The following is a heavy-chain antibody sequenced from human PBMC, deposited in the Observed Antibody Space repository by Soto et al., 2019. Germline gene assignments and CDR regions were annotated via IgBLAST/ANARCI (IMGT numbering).Heavy chain of an antibody. CDR1: GGSISSYY. J-gene: IGHJ4*02. D-gene: IGHD2-15*01. CDR2: IYTSGST. CDR3: ARVRGGGSEYFFDY. Sequence: SETLSLTCTVSGGSISSYYWSWIRQPAGKGLEWIGRIYTSGSTNYNPSLKSRVTLTTDTSTSTVYMELSSLRSDDTAVYYCARVRGGGSEYFFDYWGQGTLVTVSS. V-gene: IGHV4-4*07.